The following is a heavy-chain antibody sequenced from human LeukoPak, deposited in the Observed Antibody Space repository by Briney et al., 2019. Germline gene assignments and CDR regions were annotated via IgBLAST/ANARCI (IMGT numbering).Heavy chain of an antibody. J-gene: IGHJ4*02. CDR3: ARSGYSYGLPKFDY. D-gene: IGHD5-18*01. V-gene: IGHV4-59*08. CDR2: IYYSGST. Sequence: SETLSLTCTVSGGSISSYYWSWIRQPPGKGLEWIGYIYYSGSTNYNPSLKSRVTISVDTSKNQFSLKLSSVTAADTAVYYCARSGYSYGLPKFDYWGQGTLVTVSS. CDR1: GGSISSYY.